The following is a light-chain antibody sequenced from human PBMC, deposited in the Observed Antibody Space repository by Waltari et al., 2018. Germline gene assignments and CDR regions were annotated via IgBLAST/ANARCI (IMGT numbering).Light chain of an antibody. CDR1: QSVGRS. CDR3: QHYVRLPVT. J-gene: IGKJ1*01. Sequence: EIVLTQSPGTLSLSPGERATLSCRASQSVGRSLAWYQQKRGRAPSLLIYATSTRATGIADRFSGSGSGTDFSLTISRLEPEDFAVYYCQHYVRLPVTFGLGTKVEIK. CDR2: ATS. V-gene: IGKV3-20*01.